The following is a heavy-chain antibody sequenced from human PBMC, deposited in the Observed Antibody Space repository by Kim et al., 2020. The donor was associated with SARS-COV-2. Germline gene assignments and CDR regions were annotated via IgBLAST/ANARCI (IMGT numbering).Heavy chain of an antibody. V-gene: IGHV1-3*01. CDR1: GYTFTSYA. CDR2: INAGNGNT. CDR3: AREGGPMVRGDFDY. D-gene: IGHD3-10*01. Sequence: ASVKVSCKASGYTFTSYAMHWVRQAPGQRLEWMGWINAGNGNTKYSQKFQGRVTITRDTSASTAYMELSSLRSEDTAVYYCAREGGPMVRGDFDYWGQGTLVTVSS. J-gene: IGHJ4*02.